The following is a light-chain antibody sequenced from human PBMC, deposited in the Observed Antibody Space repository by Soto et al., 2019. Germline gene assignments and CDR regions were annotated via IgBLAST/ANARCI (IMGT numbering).Light chain of an antibody. CDR2: GTS. V-gene: IGKV3-20*01. J-gene: IGKJ1*01. CDR3: QQYGSWT. CDR1: QTISSQY. Sequence: EIVLTQSPGTLSVSPGERATLSCRSSQTISSQYLAWYQQKHGQAPSLLIYGTSSRATGTPDRFSGSGSGTDFTLTISRLEPEDPAIYYCQQYGSWTFGQRTKVEIK.